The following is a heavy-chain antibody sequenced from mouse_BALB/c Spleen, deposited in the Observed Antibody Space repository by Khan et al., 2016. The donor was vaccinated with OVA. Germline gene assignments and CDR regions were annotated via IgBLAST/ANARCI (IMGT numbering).Heavy chain of an antibody. D-gene: IGHD1-1*01. CDR3: ARGSSRAMDY. V-gene: IGHV9-3-1*01. CDR1: GYTFTNYG. J-gene: IGHJ4*01. Sequence: QIQLVQSGPELKKPGETVKISCKASGYTFTNYGMNWVKQAPGKGLKWMGWIYTYTGEPTYADDFKGRFAFSLESFASTAYLQINNLTNEDTATYFCARGSSRAMDYWGQGTSVTVSS. CDR2: IYTYTGEP.